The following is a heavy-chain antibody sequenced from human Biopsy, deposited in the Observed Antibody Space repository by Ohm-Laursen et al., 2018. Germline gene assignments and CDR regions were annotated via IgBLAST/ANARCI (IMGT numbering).Heavy chain of an antibody. D-gene: IGHD2-8*01. J-gene: IGHJ4*02. CDR2: IWYDGSNK. CDR1: GFTFSSYG. CDR3: AKCMTGGSNYYFHH. Sequence: SLRLSCSASGFTFSSYGMHWVRQAPGKGLEWVAAIWYDGSNKNYADSVKGRFTISRDNSKNTLYLQMNSLRGEDTAVYYYAKCMTGGSNYYFHHCGQGTLVTVSS. V-gene: IGHV3-33*06.